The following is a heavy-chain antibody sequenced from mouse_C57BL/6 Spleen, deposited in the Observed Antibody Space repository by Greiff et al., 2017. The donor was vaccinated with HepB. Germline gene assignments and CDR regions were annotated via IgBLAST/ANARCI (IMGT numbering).Heavy chain of an antibody. CDR2: ISDGGSYT. V-gene: IGHV5-4*01. CDR1: GFTFSSYA. CDR3: AGDREDGFAY. D-gene: IGHD3-1*01. J-gene: IGHJ3*01. Sequence: EVQRVESGGGLVKPGGSLKLSCAASGFTFSSYAMSWVRQTPEKRLEWVATISDGGSYTYYTDNVKGRFTISRDNAKNNLYLQMSHLKSEDTAMYYCAGDREDGFAYWGQGTLVTVSA.